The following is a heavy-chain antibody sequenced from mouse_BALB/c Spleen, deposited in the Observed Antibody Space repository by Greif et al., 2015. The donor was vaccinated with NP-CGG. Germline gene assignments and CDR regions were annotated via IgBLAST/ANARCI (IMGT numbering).Heavy chain of an antibody. J-gene: IGHJ4*01. D-gene: IGHD1-1*01. V-gene: IGHV2-6-2*01. CDR3: ARHHYYGSSYAMDY. CDR1: GFSLTSYG. Sequence: QVQLKESGPDLVAPSQSLSITCTVSGFSLTSYGVHWVRQPPGKGLEWLVVIWSDGSTTCNSALKSRLSISKDNSKSQVFLKMNSLQTDDTAMYYCARHHYYGSSYAMDYWGQGTSVTVSS. CDR2: IWSDGST.